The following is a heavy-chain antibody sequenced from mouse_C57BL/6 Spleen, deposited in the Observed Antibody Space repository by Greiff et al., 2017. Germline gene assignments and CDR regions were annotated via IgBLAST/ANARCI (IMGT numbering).Heavy chain of an antibody. D-gene: IGHD1-1*01. CDR1: GFTFSSYG. J-gene: IGHJ1*03. CDR2: LSSGGSYT. Sequence: EVQRVESGGDLVQPGGSLKLSCAASGFTFSSYGMSWVRQTPDKRLEWVATLSSGGSYTYSPDSVTGRFTISRANAKNTLYLQMSSLKSEDTAMYYSARQGTTVVAHWYFDVWGTGTTVTVSS. V-gene: IGHV5-6*01. CDR3: ARQGTTVVAHWYFDV.